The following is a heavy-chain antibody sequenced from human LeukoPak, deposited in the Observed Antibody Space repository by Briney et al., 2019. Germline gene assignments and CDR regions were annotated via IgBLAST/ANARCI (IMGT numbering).Heavy chain of an antibody. Sequence: SETLSLTCAVYGGSFSGYYWSWIRQPPGKGLEWIGEINHSGSTNYNPSLKSRVTISVDTSKNQFSLKLSSVTAADTAVYYCASPLFCSGTGCYDSWGQGTLVTVSS. J-gene: IGHJ4*02. V-gene: IGHV4-34*01. D-gene: IGHD2-2*01. CDR2: INHSGST. CDR1: GGSFSGYY. CDR3: ASPLFCSGTGCYDS.